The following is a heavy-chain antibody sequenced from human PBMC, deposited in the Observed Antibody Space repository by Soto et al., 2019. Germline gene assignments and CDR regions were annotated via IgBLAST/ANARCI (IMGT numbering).Heavy chain of an antibody. CDR2: IYPGDSDT. D-gene: IGHD3-10*01. CDR3: ATLSYGGMKSPLDS. Sequence: GESLKISCKGSGYNFIAPWIAWVRQMPGKGLEWMEIIYPGDSDTRYSPSFQGHVTMSVDKSISTAYVQWSSLKASDTAMYYCATLSYGGMKSPLDSWGQGALVTVSS. CDR1: GYNFIAPW. J-gene: IGHJ4*02. V-gene: IGHV5-51*01.